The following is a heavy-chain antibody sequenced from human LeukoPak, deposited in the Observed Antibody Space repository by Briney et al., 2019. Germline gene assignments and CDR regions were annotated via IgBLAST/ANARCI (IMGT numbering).Heavy chain of an antibody. Sequence: PSETLSLTCTVSGGSIRSSYYYWGWIRQPPGKGLEWIGSIYYSGSTYYNPSLKSRVTISVDTSKNQFSLKLSSVTAADTAVYYCARLGAFMVGIAAAGTEDFDYWGQGTLVTVSS. J-gene: IGHJ4*02. CDR2: IYYSGST. CDR1: GGSIRSSYYY. CDR3: ARLGAFMVGIAAAGTEDFDY. V-gene: IGHV4-39*01. D-gene: IGHD6-13*01.